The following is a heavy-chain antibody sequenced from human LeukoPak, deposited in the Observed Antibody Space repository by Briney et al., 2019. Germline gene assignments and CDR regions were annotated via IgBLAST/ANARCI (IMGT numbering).Heavy chain of an antibody. CDR2: ISADGAGT. CDR1: GFTFSSCA. Sequence: GGSLRLSCAASGFTFSSCAMSWVRQAPGKGLEWVSAISADGAGTYYADSVKGRFTISRDNSKNTLYLQMNSLRGEDTAVYYCAKRYNDYWGQGTLVTVSS. D-gene: IGHD5-18*01. V-gene: IGHV3-23*01. J-gene: IGHJ4*02. CDR3: AKRYNDY.